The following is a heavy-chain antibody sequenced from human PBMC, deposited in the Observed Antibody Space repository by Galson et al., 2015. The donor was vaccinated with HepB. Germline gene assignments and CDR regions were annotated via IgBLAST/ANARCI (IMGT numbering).Heavy chain of an antibody. CDR3: KARDSSRIREWFDP. D-gene: IGHD6-13*01. CDR2: IRSKAYGGTT. CDR1: GFTFGDYA. Sequence: SLRLSCAASGFTFGDYAMSWVRQAPGKGLEWVGFIRSKAYGGTTEYAASVKGRFTISRDDSKSIAYLQMNSLKTEDTAVYYCKARDSSRIREWFDPWGQGTLVTVSS. J-gene: IGHJ5*02. V-gene: IGHV3-49*04.